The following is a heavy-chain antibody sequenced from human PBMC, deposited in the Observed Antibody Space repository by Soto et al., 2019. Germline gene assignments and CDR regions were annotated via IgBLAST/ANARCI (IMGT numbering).Heavy chain of an antibody. Sequence: GGSLRLSCGASGFTFSSYAMSWVRQAPGKGLEWVSAISGSGGSTYYADSVKGRFTISRDNSKNTLYLQMNSLRAEATAVYYRAKDLSLRYFDRLVDYGGHGTLVTVSS. CDR3: AKDLSLRYFDRLVDY. CDR2: ISGSGGST. D-gene: IGHD3-9*01. J-gene: IGHJ4*01. V-gene: IGHV3-23*01. CDR1: GFTFSSYA.